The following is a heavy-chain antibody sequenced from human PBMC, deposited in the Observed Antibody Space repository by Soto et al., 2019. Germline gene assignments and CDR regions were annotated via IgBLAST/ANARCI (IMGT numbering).Heavy chain of an antibody. D-gene: IGHD2-15*01. J-gene: IGHJ4*02. CDR3: AIGGFVY. CDR1: GFTFDDYA. V-gene: IGHV3-9*01. Sequence: EVQLVESGGGLVQPGRSLRLSCAASGFTFDDYAMHWVRQAPGKGLEWVSGISWNSGSIGYADSVKGRFTISRDNAKNSLYLQMNSLRAEDTALYSCAIGGFVYWGQGTLVTVSS. CDR2: ISWNSGSI.